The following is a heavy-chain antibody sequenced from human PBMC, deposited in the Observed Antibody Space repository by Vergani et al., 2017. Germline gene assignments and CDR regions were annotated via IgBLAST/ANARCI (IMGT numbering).Heavy chain of an antibody. CDR1: GFTFSSYA. CDR3: VSGASGDYVSSFDY. V-gene: IGHV3-30-3*01. J-gene: IGHJ4*02. Sequence: QVQLVESGGGVVQPGRSLRLSCAASGFTFSSYAMHWVRQAPGKGREWVAVIAYDGSNKYYADSVKGRFTTSRDNAQNTLYLQMNSLRAEDTAVYYCVSGASGDYVSSFDYWGQGTLVTVSS. CDR2: IAYDGSNK. D-gene: IGHD4-17*01.